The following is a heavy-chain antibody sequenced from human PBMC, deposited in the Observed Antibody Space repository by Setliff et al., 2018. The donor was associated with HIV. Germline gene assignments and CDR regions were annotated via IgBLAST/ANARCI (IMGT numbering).Heavy chain of an antibody. CDR1: GVSFSDYY. CDR2: IIHSEST. J-gene: IGHJ5*02. V-gene: IGHV4-34*01. D-gene: IGHD3-22*01. CDR3: ARGVYYYYDSDAYWYWFDP. Sequence: PSETLSLTCAVHGVSFSDYYWSWIRQPPGKGLKWVGEIIHSESTNSNPSLKSRVPISVDTSKNQFSLRLTSVTAADMAVYYCARGVYYYYDSDAYWYWFDPWGQGTLVTVSS.